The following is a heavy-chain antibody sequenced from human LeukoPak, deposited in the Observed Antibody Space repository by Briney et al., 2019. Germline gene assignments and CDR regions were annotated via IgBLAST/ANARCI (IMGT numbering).Heavy chain of an antibody. D-gene: IGHD2-2*02. CDR1: GFTFSSYG. V-gene: IGHV3-23*01. CDR2: ISGSGGST. Sequence: GGSLRLSCAASGFTFSSYGMSWVRQAPGKGLEWVSAISGSGGSTYYADSVKGRFTISRDNSKNTLYLQMNSLRAEDTAVYYCARDGFCSSTNCYIDYWGQGTLVTVSS. CDR3: ARDGFCSSTNCYIDY. J-gene: IGHJ4*02.